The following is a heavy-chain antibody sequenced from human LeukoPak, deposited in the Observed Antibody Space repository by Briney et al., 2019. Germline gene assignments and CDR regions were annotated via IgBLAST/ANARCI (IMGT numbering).Heavy chain of an antibody. CDR2: ISSSSSYI. D-gene: IGHD3-9*01. Sequence: GGSLRLSCAASGFTFSSYSMNWVRQAPGKGLEWVSSISSSSSYIYYADSVKGRFTISRDNAKNSLYLQMNSLRAEDTAVYYCARDVGALRYFDWVSNWFDPWGQGTLVTVSS. V-gene: IGHV3-21*01. J-gene: IGHJ5*02. CDR3: ARDVGALRYFDWVSNWFDP. CDR1: GFTFSSYS.